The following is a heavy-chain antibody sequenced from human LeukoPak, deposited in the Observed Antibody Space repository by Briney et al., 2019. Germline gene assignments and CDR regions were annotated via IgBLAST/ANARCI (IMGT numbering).Heavy chain of an antibody. J-gene: IGHJ4*02. CDR3: ARGVARSSKFHFSYYFDY. Sequence: SETLSLTCTVSGGSISSYYWSWIRQPPGKGLEWIGYIYYSGSTNYNPSLKSRVTISVDTSKNQFSLRLSSVTAADTAVYYCARGVARSSKFHFSYYFDYWGQGTLVTVSS. CDR2: IYYSGST. V-gene: IGHV4-59*12. D-gene: IGHD6-6*01. CDR1: GGSISSYY.